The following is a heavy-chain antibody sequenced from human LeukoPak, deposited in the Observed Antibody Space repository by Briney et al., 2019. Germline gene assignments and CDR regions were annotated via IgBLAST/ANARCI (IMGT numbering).Heavy chain of an antibody. Sequence: SETLSLTCAVYGGSFSGYYWSWIRQPPGKGLEWIGEINHSGSTNYNPSLKSRVTISVDTSKNQFSLKLSSVTAADPAVYYCASASGYSYREGFHDYWGQGTLVTVSS. V-gene: IGHV4-34*01. CDR1: GGSFSGYY. CDR3: ASASGYSYREGFHDY. J-gene: IGHJ4*02. D-gene: IGHD5-18*01. CDR2: INHSGST.